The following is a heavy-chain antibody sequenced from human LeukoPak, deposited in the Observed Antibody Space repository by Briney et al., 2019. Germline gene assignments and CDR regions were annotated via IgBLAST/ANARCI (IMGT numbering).Heavy chain of an antibody. CDR1: GGSISSGGYY. J-gene: IGHJ6*02. Sequence: KPSETLSLTCTVSGGSISSGGYYWSWIRQHPGKGLEWIGYIYYSGSTYYNPSLKSRVTISVDTSKNQFSLKLSSVTAADTAVYYCARRSVVPAAIPPYGMDVWGQGTTVTVSS. CDR2: IYYSGST. CDR3: ARRSVVPAAIPPYGMDV. V-gene: IGHV4-31*03. D-gene: IGHD2-2*02.